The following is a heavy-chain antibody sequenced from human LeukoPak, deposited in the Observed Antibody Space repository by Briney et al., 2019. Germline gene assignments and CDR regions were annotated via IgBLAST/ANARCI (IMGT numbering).Heavy chain of an antibody. Sequence: ASVKVSCKASGGTFSSYAISWVRQAPGQGLEWMGGIIPIFGTANYAQKFQGRVTITADESTSTAYMELSSLRPEDTAVYYCASNNGYWFDPWGQGTLVTVSS. J-gene: IGHJ5*02. CDR2: IIPIFGTA. CDR1: GGTFSSYA. V-gene: IGHV1-69*13. D-gene: IGHD1/OR15-1a*01. CDR3: ASNNGYWFDP.